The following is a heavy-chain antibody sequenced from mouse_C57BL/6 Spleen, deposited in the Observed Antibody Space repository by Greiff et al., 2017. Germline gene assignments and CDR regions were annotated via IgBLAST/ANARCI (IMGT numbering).Heavy chain of an antibody. V-gene: IGHV3-1*01. D-gene: IGHD1-1*01. Sequence: EVKVEESGPGMVKPSQSLSLTCTVTGYSITSGYDWHWIRHFPGNKLEWMGYISYSGSTNYNPSLKSRISITHDTSKNHFFLKLNSVTTEDTATYYWASRSGSSSYYYAMDYWGQGTSVTVSS. CDR3: ASRSGSSSYYYAMDY. CDR2: ISYSGST. CDR1: GYSITSGYD. J-gene: IGHJ4*01.